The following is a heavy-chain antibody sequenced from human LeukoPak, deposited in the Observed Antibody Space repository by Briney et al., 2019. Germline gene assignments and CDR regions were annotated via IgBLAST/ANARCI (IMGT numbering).Heavy chain of an antibody. CDR3: VRVSRFCSGGSCYSKY. Sequence: ASVKVSCKASGYTFTSYGISWVRRAPGQGLEWMGWISAYNGKTNYAQKLQGRVTMTTDTSTSTAYMELSSLRSDDTAVYYCVRVSRFCSGGSCYSKYWGQGTLVTVSS. J-gene: IGHJ4*02. CDR2: ISAYNGKT. CDR1: GYTFTSYG. D-gene: IGHD2-15*01. V-gene: IGHV1-18*01.